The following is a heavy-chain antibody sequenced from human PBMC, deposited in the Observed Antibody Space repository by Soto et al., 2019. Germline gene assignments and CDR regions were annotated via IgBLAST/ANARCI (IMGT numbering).Heavy chain of an antibody. D-gene: IGHD2-2*01. CDR3: ARYVADINSSYQDLPEDYYYGVDV. Sequence: QEQLVQSGAEIKKPGSSVKLSCEASGGTFSTYAFSWVRQAPGQGLEWMGGIIPIFGSPRYAQKFKGRVTITADEFLSTAYMELSSLRSDDTAVYYCARYVADINSSYQDLPEDYYYGVDVWGQGTTVTVSS. CDR1: GGTFSTYA. CDR2: IIPIFGSP. V-gene: IGHV1-69*01. J-gene: IGHJ6*02.